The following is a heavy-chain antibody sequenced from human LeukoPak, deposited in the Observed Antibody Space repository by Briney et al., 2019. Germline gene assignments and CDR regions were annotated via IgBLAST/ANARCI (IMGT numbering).Heavy chain of an antibody. CDR2: INPSGGST. V-gene: IGHV1-46*01. J-gene: IGHJ4*02. CDR1: GYTFTSYY. CDR3: ATIAVAGTKLDY. D-gene: IGHD6-19*01. Sequence: ASVKVSCKASGYTFTSYYMHWVRQAPGQGLEWMGIINPSGGSTSYAQKFQGRVTMTRDTSTSTVYMELSSLRSEDTAVYYCATIAVAGTKLDYWGQGTLVTVSS.